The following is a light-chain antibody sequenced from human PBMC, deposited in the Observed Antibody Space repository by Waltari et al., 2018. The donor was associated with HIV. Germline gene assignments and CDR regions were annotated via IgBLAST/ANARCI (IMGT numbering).Light chain of an antibody. CDR3: QSYDSSLSGGVV. J-gene: IGLJ2*01. CDR1: SSNIGAGYA. CDR2: GNS. V-gene: IGLV1-40*01. Sequence: QSVLTQPPSVSGAPGQRVTISCTGSSSNIGAGYAVHSYQQLPGTAPKLLIYGNSNRPSGVPDRFSGSKSGTSASLAITGLQAEDEADYYCQSYDSSLSGGVVFGGGTKLTVL.